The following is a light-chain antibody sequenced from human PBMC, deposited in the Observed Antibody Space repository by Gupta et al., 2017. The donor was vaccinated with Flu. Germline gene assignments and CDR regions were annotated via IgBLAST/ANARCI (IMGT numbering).Light chain of an antibody. V-gene: IGKV4-1*01. J-gene: IGKJ5*01. CDR2: WAS. CDR3: QQYYNTPIT. Sequence: SLGESATITCTSSQSVLYSADNKNYLAWYQHKPGQAPKLLIYWASTRESGVPDRFSGSGSGTDFTLTISSLQAEDVAVYSCQQYYNTPITFGQGTRLEIK. CDR1: QSVLYSADNKNY.